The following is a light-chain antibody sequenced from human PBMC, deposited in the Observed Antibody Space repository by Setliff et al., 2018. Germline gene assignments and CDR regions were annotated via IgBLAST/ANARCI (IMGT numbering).Light chain of an antibody. CDR1: SSDVGGYNY. Sequence: QSALTQPASVSGSPGQSITISCTGTSSDVGGYNYVSWYQQHPGKAPKLMIYDVNKRPSGVSNRFAGSKSGNTASLTISVLQAEDEADYYCSSYTSSSTYVFGTGTKVTVL. J-gene: IGLJ1*01. V-gene: IGLV2-14*01. CDR3: SSYTSSSTYV. CDR2: DVN.